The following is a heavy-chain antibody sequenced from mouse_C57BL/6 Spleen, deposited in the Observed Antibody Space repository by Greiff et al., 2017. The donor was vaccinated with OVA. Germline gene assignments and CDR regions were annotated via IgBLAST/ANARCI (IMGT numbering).Heavy chain of an antibody. V-gene: IGHV1-55*01. CDR2: IYPGSGST. D-gene: IGHD1-1*01. CDR1: GYTFTSYW. CDR3: ASYYYGSSYWGY. J-gene: IGHJ2*01. Sequence: QVQLQQSGAELVKPGASVKMSCKASGYTFTSYWITWVKQRPGQGLEWIGDIYPGSGSTNYNEKFKSKATLTVDTSSSTAYMQLSSLTSEDSAVYYCASYYYGSSYWGYWGQGTTLTVSS.